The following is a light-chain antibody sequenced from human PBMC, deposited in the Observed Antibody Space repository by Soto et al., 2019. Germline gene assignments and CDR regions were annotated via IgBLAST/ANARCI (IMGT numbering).Light chain of an antibody. J-gene: IGLJ2*01. CDR2: SIN. CDR3: AAWDDSLIGVV. Sequence: QPVLTQPPSASGTPGQRVTISCSGGTSNIGSNTVNWYQQLPGTAPKLLIYSINQRPSGVPDRFSGSKSGTSASLAISGLQSEDEADYYCAAWDDSLIGVVFGGGTKLTV. CDR1: TSNIGSNT. V-gene: IGLV1-44*01.